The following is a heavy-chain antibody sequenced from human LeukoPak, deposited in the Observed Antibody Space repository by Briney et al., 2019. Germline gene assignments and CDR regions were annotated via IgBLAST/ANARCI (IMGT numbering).Heavy chain of an antibody. CDR1: GGSISSYY. CDR2: IYYSGST. CDR3: ASSRDYYGSGSYHFDY. V-gene: IGHV4-59*01. J-gene: IGHJ4*02. D-gene: IGHD3-10*01. Sequence: SETLSLTCTVSGGSISSYYWSWIRQPPGKGLEWIGYIYYSGSTNYNPSLKSRVTISVDTSKNQFSLKLSSVTAADTAVYYCASSRDYYGSGSYHFDYWGQGTLVTVSS.